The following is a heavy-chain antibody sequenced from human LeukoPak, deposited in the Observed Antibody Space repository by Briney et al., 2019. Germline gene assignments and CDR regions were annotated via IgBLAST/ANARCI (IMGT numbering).Heavy chain of an antibody. CDR3: ARIHSYGSPYYFDY. V-gene: IGHV1-69*05. CDR2: IIPIFGTA. CDR1: GGTFSSYA. D-gene: IGHD5-18*01. J-gene: IGHJ4*02. Sequence: AASVKVSCTASGGTFSSYAISWVRQAPGQGLEWMGGIIPIFGTANYAQKFQGRVTITTDESTSTAYMELSSLRSEDTAVYYCARIHSYGSPYYFDYWGQGTLVTVSS.